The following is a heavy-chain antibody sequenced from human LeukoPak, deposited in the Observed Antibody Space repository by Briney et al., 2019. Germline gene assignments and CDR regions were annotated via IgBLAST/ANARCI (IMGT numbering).Heavy chain of an antibody. Sequence: SETLSLTCAVYGGSFSGYYWSWIRQPPGKGLEWIGEISHSGSTNYNPSLKSRVTISVDTSKNQFSLKLSSVTAADTAVYYCAQQPSYYYGSGSYYNGKEQIDYWGQGTLVTVSS. CDR3: AQQPSYYYGSGSYYNGKEQIDY. J-gene: IGHJ4*02. V-gene: IGHV4-34*01. D-gene: IGHD3-10*01. CDR2: ISHSGST. CDR1: GGSFSGYY.